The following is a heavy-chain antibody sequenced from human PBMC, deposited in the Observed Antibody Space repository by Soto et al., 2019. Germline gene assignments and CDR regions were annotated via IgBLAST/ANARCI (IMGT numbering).Heavy chain of an antibody. CDR3: EKDPPYCSSTSCYLAPPLSNWFDP. CDR1: GFTFSSYA. J-gene: IGHJ5*02. D-gene: IGHD2-2*01. Sequence: GGSLRLSCAASGFTFSSYAMSWVRQAPGKGLEWVSAISGSGGSTYYADSVKGRFTISRDNSKNTLYLQMNSLRAEDTAVYYCEKDPPYCSSTSCYLAPPLSNWFDPWGQGTLVTVSS. CDR2: ISGSGGST. V-gene: IGHV3-23*01.